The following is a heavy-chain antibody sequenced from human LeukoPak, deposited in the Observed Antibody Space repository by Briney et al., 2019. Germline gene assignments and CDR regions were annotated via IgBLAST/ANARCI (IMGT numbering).Heavy chain of an antibody. D-gene: IGHD6-13*01. CDR1: GLSFSGQW. V-gene: IGHV3-7*01. J-gene: IGHJ4*02. CDR2: IKYDGSEK. CDR3: ARDGSGWSRLY. Sequence: PGGSLRLSCGGSGLSFSGQWMNWVRQAPGQGLEWVANIKYDGSEKYYVDSVKGRFTISRDDAKNSLSLQMSNVRADDTAVYYCARDGSGWSRLYWGQGTLVTVSS.